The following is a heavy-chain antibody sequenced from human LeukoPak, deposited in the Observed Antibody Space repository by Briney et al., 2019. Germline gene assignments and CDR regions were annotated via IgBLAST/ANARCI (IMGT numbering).Heavy chain of an antibody. D-gene: IGHD2-2*01. CDR1: GFNSRNYP. V-gene: IGHV3-64D*06. Sequence: GGSLRLSCAASGFNSRNYPMHWVRQAPGKGLEYVSAIGGNGDTTYYEDSVKGRVTISRDNSKNTLYLQLSSLRVEDTAVYYCVKDEGYCSSVSCSPSYWGQGTLVTVSS. CDR3: VKDEGYCSSVSCSPSY. J-gene: IGHJ4*02. CDR2: IGGNGDTT.